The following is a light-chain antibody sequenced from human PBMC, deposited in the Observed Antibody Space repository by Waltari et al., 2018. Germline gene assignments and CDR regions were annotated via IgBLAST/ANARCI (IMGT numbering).Light chain of an antibody. CDR1: SNYIGGHDF. CDR2: DVT. CDR3: FSFTPTSRLAM. V-gene: IGLV2-14*03. Sequence: QSALTQPASVSGSPGQSIPISCTGTSNYIGGHDFVSWYQQHPGQAPKLLIYDVTKRASGISSRFSGSKSGNTASLTISGLQAEDGADYYCFSFTPTSRLAMFAGGTKLT. J-gene: IGLJ3*02.